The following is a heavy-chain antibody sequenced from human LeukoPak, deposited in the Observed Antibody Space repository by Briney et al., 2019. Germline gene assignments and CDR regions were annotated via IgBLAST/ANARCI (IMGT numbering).Heavy chain of an antibody. J-gene: IGHJ3*02. CDR3: ARVGCTGGSCYRSRGAFDI. V-gene: IGHV4-39*07. CDR2: IYYSGST. Sequence: SETLSLTCTVSGGSISSSSYYWGWIRQPPGKGLEWIGSIYYSGSTYYNPSLKSRVTISVDTSKNQFSLKLNSVTAADTAVYYCARVGCTGGSCYRSRGAFDIWGQGTMVTVSS. CDR1: GGSISSSSYY. D-gene: IGHD2-15*01.